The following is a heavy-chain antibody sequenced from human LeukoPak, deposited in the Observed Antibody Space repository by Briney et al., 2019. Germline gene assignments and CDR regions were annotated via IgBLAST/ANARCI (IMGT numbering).Heavy chain of an antibody. CDR1: GGSISSYY. V-gene: IGHV4-59*01. J-gene: IGHJ4*02. CDR2: IDYSGTT. D-gene: IGHD3-10*01. Sequence: SETLSLTCTVSGGSISSYYWNWIRQPPGKGLEWIGYIDYSGTTNYNPSLKGRVTMSVDTSKSQFSLKLSSVTAADTAVYYCARVRTIWFGELNYWGQGTLVTVSS. CDR3: ARVRTIWFGELNY.